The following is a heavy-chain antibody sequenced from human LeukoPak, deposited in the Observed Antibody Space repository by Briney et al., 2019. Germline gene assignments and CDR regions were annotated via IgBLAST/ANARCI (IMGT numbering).Heavy chain of an antibody. CDR2: IYYSGST. CDR1: GGSISSYY. D-gene: IGHD3-3*01. CDR3: ARASDFWSGFHAFDI. Sequence: PSETLSLTCTVSGGSISSYYWSWIRQPPGKGLEWIGYIYYSGSTNYNPSLKSRVTISVDTSKNQFSLKLSSVTAADTAVYYCARASDFWSGFHAFDIWGQGTMVTVSS. V-gene: IGHV4-59*01. J-gene: IGHJ3*02.